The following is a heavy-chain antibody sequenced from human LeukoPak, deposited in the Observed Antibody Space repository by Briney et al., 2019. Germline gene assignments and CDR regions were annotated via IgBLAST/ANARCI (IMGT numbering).Heavy chain of an antibody. CDR2: MISRTDGGTT. Sequence: PGGSLRLFRARSGSTFSNAWMSCVRQAPGGWLEWVGCMISRTDGGTTDYAAPVKGRFTISRDDSKNTLYLQMNSLKTEDTAVYYCTTILFDYGDYFDYWGQGTLVTVSS. V-gene: IGHV3-15*01. CDR1: GSTFSNAW. D-gene: IGHD4-17*01. J-gene: IGHJ4*02. CDR3: TTILFDYGDYFDY.